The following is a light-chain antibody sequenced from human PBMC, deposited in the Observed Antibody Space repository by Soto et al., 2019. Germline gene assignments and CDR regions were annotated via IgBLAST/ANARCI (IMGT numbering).Light chain of an antibody. CDR3: QQYNDYQYT. Sequence: DIEMTQSPSTLSASVGDTVTITCRASQSIATWLAWYQQKPEKAHKLLIYKATNVQSGVPSRFSGSGSGTEFSLTISSLQPEDFAIYYCQQYNDYQYTFGQGTKLEIK. V-gene: IGKV1-5*03. J-gene: IGKJ2*01. CDR1: QSIATW. CDR2: KAT.